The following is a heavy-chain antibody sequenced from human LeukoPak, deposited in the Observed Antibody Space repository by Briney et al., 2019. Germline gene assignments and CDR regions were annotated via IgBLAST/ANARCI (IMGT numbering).Heavy chain of an antibody. D-gene: IGHD3-22*01. CDR3: ARVRVIITMIVVVIRPQFDP. J-gene: IGHJ5*02. V-gene: IGHV1-46*01. CDR2: INPSGGST. CDR1: GYTFSNYY. Sequence: ASVKVSCKASGYTFSNYYMHWVRQAPGQGLEWMGIINPSGGSTTYAHKFQGRVTMTRDTSTSTVYMELRSLRSDDTAVYYCARVRVIITMIVVVIRPQFDPWGQGTLVTVSS.